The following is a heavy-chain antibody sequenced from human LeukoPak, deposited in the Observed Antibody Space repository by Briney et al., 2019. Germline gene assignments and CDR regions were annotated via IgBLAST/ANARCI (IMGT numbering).Heavy chain of an antibody. Sequence: PSETLSLTCTVSGGSISSYYWSWIRQPAGKGLEWIGRIYTSGSTNYNPSLKSRVTMSVDTSKNQFSLELSSVTAADTAVYYCARDRVFHLYYMDVWGKGTTVTVSS. D-gene: IGHD6-13*01. V-gene: IGHV4-4*07. J-gene: IGHJ6*03. CDR2: IYTSGST. CDR3: ARDRVFHLYYMDV. CDR1: GGSISSYY.